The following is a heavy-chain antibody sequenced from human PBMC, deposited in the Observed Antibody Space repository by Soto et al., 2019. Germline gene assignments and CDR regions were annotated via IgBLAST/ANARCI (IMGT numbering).Heavy chain of an antibody. J-gene: IGHJ4*02. Sequence: EVQLVESGGGLVKPGGSLRLSCAASGFTFSSYSMNWVRQAPGKGLEWVSSISSSSSFIYYADSGKARFTISRDNAKNSLYLQMNSLRAEDTAMFYCARSYDILTGYSGFDYWGQGTLVTVSS. CDR1: GFTFSSYS. CDR2: ISSSSSFI. CDR3: ARSYDILTGYSGFDY. D-gene: IGHD3-9*01. V-gene: IGHV3-21*01.